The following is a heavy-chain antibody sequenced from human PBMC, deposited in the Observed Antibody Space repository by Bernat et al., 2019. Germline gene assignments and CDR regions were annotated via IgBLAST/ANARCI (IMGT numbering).Heavy chain of an antibody. D-gene: IGHD6-13*01. CDR1: GFTFSSYW. J-gene: IGHJ4*02. Sequence: EVQLVESGGGLVQPGGSLRLSCAASGFTFSSYWMHWVRQAPGKGLVWVSRINSDGSSTSYADSVKGRFTISRDNAKNTLYLQMNSLRAEDTAVYYCARDRPVLKYSSSWYEGGDYFDYWGQGTLVTVSS. V-gene: IGHV3-74*01. CDR2: INSDGSST. CDR3: ARDRPVLKYSSSWYEGGDYFDY.